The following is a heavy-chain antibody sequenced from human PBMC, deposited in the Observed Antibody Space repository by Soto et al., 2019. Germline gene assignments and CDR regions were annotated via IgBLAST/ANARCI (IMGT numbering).Heavy chain of an antibody. CDR1: GGSISSSSYY. D-gene: IGHD6-13*01. Sequence: SETLSLTCTVSGGSISSSSYYWGWIRQPPGKGLEWIGSIYYSGSTYYNPSLKSRVTISVDTSKNQFSLKLSSVTAADTAVYYCARVAAAEPYGMDVWGQGTTVTVSS. CDR2: IYYSGST. CDR3: ARVAAAEPYGMDV. V-gene: IGHV4-39*01. J-gene: IGHJ6*02.